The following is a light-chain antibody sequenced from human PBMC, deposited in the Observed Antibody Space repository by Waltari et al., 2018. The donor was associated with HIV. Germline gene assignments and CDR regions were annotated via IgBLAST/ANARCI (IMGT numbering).Light chain of an antibody. J-gene: IGLJ2*01. CDR1: SSNIGNAY. V-gene: IGLV1-51*02. Sequence: QSVLTQPPSVSAAPGQKVTIPCPGSSSNIGNAYVSWYHHHPGISPKVVMYENNKRPSASPHRFAGSKSGTAATVVITGLQTGDEADYYCGTWDTSLRAVIFGGGTKLTVL. CDR2: ENN. CDR3: GTWDTSLRAVI.